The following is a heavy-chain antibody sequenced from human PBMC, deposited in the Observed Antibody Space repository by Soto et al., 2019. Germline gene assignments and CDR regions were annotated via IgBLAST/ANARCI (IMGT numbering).Heavy chain of an antibody. CDR1: GFTFINYW. CDR3: VKEIASAQ. J-gene: IGHJ4*02. CDR2: IKKDGSQK. V-gene: IGHV3-7*01. D-gene: IGHD6-25*01. Sequence: EVQLVEFGGGLVQPGGSLRLFCETSGFTFINYWRTWVRQAPGKGLEWVANIKKDGSQKNFVDSVKGRFTISRDNAKNSLYLQMDSLRVEDTAIYYCVKEIASAQWGQGTLVTVSS.